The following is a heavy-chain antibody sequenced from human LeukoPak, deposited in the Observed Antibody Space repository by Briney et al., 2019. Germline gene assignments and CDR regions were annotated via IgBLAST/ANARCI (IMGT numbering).Heavy chain of an antibody. CDR1: GYTFTGYY. CDR2: INPNSGGT. CDR3: ARDMIVVVPAARGEDY. V-gene: IGHV1-2*02. Sequence: ASVKVSCEASGYTFTGYYMHWVRQAPGQGLEWMGWINPNSGGTNYAQKFQGRVTMTRDTSISTAYMELSRLRSDDTAVYYCARDMIVVVPAARGEDYWGQGTLVTVSS. J-gene: IGHJ4*02. D-gene: IGHD2-2*01.